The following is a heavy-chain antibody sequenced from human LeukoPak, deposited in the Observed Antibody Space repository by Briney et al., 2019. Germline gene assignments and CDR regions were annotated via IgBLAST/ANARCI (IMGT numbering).Heavy chain of an antibody. V-gene: IGHV4-39*07. CDR2: IFYTGGT. Sequence: SETLSLTCTVSGDSISSSSFYWSWIRQPPGGDLEYIGSIFYTGGTYYNPSLRSRVTISIETSKNQFSLRLRSVTAADTAVYYCARNLRMIGQDAFDIWGQGTMVTVSS. J-gene: IGHJ3*02. CDR1: GDSISSSSFY. CDR3: ARNLRMIGQDAFDI. D-gene: IGHD3-22*01.